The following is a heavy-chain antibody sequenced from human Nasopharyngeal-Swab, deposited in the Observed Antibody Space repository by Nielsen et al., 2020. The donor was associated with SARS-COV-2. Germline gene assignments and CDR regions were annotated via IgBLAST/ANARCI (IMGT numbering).Heavy chain of an antibody. Sequence: VGQASGKGLEWVSGISPSGLTTYDADSVKGRFTISRDNANNTLYLQMNSLRAEDTAVYYCATLDYGDYAHYYYMDVWGKGTSVTVSS. CDR2: ISPSGLTT. CDR3: ATLDYGDYAHYYYMDV. D-gene: IGHD4-17*01. J-gene: IGHJ6*03. V-gene: IGHV3-23*01.